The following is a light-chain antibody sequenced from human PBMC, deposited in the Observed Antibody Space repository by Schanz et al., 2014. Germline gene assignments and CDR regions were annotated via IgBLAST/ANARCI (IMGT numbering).Light chain of an antibody. V-gene: IGKV3-11*01. J-gene: IGKJ5*01. CDR1: QSVSSD. CDR3: QQRDSWPLT. CDR2: DAS. Sequence: ETVLTQSPATLSLSPGERAPLSCRASQSVSSDLACYQQKFGQAPRLLIYDASRRATGIPDRFSGSGSGTDFTLTISGLEPEDFAVYYCQQRDSWPLTFGQGTRLDIK.